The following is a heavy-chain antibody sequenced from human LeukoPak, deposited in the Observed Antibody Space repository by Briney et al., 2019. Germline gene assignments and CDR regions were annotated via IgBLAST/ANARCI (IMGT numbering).Heavy chain of an antibody. CDR3: ARSLADDAFDI. D-gene: IGHD3-3*02. CDR2: IYYSGST. J-gene: IGHJ3*02. V-gene: IGHV4-30-4*01. Sequence: PSETLSLTCTVSGGSISSGDYYWSWIRQPPGKGLEWIGYIYYSGSTYYNPSLKSRVTISVDTSKNQFSLELSSVTAADTAVYYCARSLADDAFDIWGQGTMVTVSS. CDR1: GGSISSGDYY.